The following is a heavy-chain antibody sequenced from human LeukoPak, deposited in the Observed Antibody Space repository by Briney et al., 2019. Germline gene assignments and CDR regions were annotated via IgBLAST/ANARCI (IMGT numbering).Heavy chain of an antibody. D-gene: IGHD3-16*01. Sequence: GGSLRLSCAASGFTFSRYWMSWVRQAPGKGLEWVANIKEDGSEKYYVDSVKGRFTISRDNAKNSVYPHINSLRVEDTAVYYCARDDEITFGTDYGAQGTLVSVS. CDR1: GFTFSRYW. CDR2: IKEDGSEK. V-gene: IGHV3-7*01. CDR3: ARDDEITFGTDY. J-gene: IGHJ4*02.